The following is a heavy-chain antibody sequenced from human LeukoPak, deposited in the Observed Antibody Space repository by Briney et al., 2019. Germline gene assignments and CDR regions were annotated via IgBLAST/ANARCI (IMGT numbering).Heavy chain of an antibody. CDR2: IYHSGST. V-gene: IGHV4-4*02. D-gene: IGHD3-3*01. CDR3: ARRTIFGVVISNYYYGMDV. J-gene: IGHJ6*02. CDR1: GGSISSSNW. Sequence: SETLSLTCAVSGGSISSSNWWSWVRQPPGKGLEWIGEIYHSGSTNYNPSLKSRVTISVDKSKNQFSLKLSSVTAADTAVYYCARRTIFGVVISNYYYGMDVWGQGTTVTVSS.